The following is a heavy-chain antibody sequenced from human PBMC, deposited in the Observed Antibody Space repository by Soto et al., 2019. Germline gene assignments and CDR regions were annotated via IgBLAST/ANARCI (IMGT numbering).Heavy chain of an antibody. CDR2: IYPEDSET. J-gene: IGHJ4*02. CDR1: GYSFTNYW. D-gene: IGHD3-16*01. CDR3: AQITPFDFKGYYFDY. V-gene: IGHV5-51*01. Sequence: PGESLKISCKGSGYSFTNYWIGWVRQMPGKDLEWIGIIYPEDSETRYSPSFQGLVTISVDKSISTAYLQWNSLQASDTATYYCAQITPFDFKGYYFDYWGPGILVTVSS.